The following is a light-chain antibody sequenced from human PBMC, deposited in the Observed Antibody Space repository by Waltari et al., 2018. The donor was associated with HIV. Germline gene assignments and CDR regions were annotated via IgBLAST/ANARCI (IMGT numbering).Light chain of an antibody. CDR2: AAS. V-gene: IGKV1-39*01. CDR1: QSISSY. J-gene: IGKJ2*01. CDR3: QQSYSTLH. Sequence: DIQMTQSPSSLSASVGDRVTITCRASQSISSYLNWYQQKPGKAPKLLIYAASSLQIGVPSRFSGSGSGTDFTLTISSLQPEDFATYYCQQSYSTLHFGQGTKLEIK.